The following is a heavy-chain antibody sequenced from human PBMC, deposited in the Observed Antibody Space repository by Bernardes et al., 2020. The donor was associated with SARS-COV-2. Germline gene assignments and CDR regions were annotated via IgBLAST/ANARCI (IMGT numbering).Heavy chain of an antibody. Sequence: GGSLRLSCAASGFTFSNAWMSWVRQAPGQGLEWVGRIKSKTDGGTTDYAAPVKGRFTISRDDSKNTLYLQMNSLKTEDTAVYYCTTDGARSGWSQYGMDVWGQGTTVTVSS. J-gene: IGHJ6*02. CDR1: GFTFSNAW. D-gene: IGHD6-19*01. V-gene: IGHV3-15*01. CDR2: IKSKTDGGTT. CDR3: TTDGARSGWSQYGMDV.